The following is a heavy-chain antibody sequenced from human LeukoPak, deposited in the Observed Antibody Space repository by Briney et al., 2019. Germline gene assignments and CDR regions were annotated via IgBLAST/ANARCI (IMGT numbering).Heavy chain of an antibody. CDR3: ARDVRHYYDSSGYYGY. CDR1: GYTFTGYY. V-gene: IGHV1-2*06. D-gene: IGHD3-22*01. Sequence: ASVKVSCKASGYTFTGYYMHWLRQAPGQGLEWMGRINPNSGGTNYAQKFQGRVTMTRDTSISTAYMELSRLRSDDTAVYYCARDVRHYYDSSGYYGYWGQGTLVTVSS. J-gene: IGHJ4*02. CDR2: INPNSGGT.